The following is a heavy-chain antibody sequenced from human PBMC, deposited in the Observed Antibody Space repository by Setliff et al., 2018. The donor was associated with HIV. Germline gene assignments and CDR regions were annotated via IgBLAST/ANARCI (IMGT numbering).Heavy chain of an antibody. Sequence: SETLSLTCSVSGDSISSGPYYWAWIRQPPGKGLEWIGSMSYSGSTIYNSSLKTRVTISVDTSKNHFSLRLSSVSAADTAVYYCARVNYGSGSLGVFDPWGQGTLVTVSS. J-gene: IGHJ5*02. D-gene: IGHD3-10*01. CDR3: ARVNYGSGSLGVFDP. CDR2: MSYSGST. V-gene: IGHV4-39*07. CDR1: GDSISSGPYY.